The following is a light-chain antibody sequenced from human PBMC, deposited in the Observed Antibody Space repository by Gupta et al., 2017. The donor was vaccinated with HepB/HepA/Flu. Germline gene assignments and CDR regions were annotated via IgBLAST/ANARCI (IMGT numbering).Light chain of an antibody. CDR1: SSDVGGYNY. CDR3: CSDAGSDTPYV. V-gene: IGLV2-11*01. CDR2: DVS. J-gene: IGLJ1*01. Sequence: SALTPPRPVSGSPCPSVTISCTGTSSDVGGYNYVSWYQQHPGKAPKLMIYDVSKRPSGVPDRFSGSKSGNTAALTIAGLQAEDEADYYCCSDAGSDTPYVFGTGTKVTVL.